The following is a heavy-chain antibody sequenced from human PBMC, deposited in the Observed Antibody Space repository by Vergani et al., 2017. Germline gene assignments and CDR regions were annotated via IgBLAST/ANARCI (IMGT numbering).Heavy chain of an antibody. Sequence: EVQLVESGGVVVQPGGSLRLSCAASGFTFDDYTMHWVRQAPGKGLEWVSLISWDGGSTYYADSVKGRFTISRDNSKNSLYLQMNSLRTEDTALYYRAKGGYYYDSSGPFDYWGQGTLVTVSS. V-gene: IGHV3-43*01. J-gene: IGHJ4*02. CDR2: ISWDGGST. D-gene: IGHD3-22*01. CDR1: GFTFDDYT. CDR3: AKGGYYYDSSGPFDY.